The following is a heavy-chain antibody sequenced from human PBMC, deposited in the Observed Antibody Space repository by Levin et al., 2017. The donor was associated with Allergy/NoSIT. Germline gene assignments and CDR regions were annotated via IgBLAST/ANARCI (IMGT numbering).Heavy chain of an antibody. CDR1: GFTFSSYA. CDR2: ISYDGSNK. CDR3: ARGNLYSSGWYALGAFDS. V-gene: IGHV3-30-3*01. Sequence: GGSLRLSCAASGFTFSSYAMHWVRQAPGKGLEWVAVISYDGSNKYYADSVKGRFTISRDNSKNTLYLQMNSLRAEDTAVYYCARGNLYSSGWYALGAFDSWGQGTMVTVSS. J-gene: IGHJ3*02. D-gene: IGHD6-19*01.